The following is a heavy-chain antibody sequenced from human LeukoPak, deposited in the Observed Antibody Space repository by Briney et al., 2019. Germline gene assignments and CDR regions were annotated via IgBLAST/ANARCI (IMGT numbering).Heavy chain of an antibody. CDR2: ISRNGGST. J-gene: IGHJ4*02. D-gene: IGHD6-13*01. CDR1: GFTFSSYA. V-gene: IGHV3-64*01. Sequence: PGGSLRLSCAASGFTFSSYAMHWVRQAPGKGLEYVSAISRNGGSTYYANSVKGRFTISRDNSKNTLYLQMGSLRAEDMAVYYCARHIAAAGFDYWGQGTLVTVSS. CDR3: ARHIAAAGFDY.